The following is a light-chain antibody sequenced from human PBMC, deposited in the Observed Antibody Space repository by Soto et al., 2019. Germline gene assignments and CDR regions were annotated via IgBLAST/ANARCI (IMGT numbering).Light chain of an antibody. CDR1: QSISSW. CDR2: DAS. V-gene: IGKV1-5*01. CDR3: QQYNSYAIT. J-gene: IGKJ5*01. Sequence: DIQMTQSPSTLSASVGDGVTITCRASQSISSWLAWYQQKPGKATKLLIYDASSLESGVPSRFSGSGSGTEFTLTISSLQPDDFATYYCQQYNSYAITFGQGTRLEIK.